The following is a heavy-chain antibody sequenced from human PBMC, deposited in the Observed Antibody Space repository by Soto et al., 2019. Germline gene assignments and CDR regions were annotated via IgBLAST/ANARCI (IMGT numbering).Heavy chain of an antibody. J-gene: IGHJ4*02. Sequence: QVQLVQSGAEVKKPGASVKVSCKVSGYTLTELSMHWVRQAPVKGLEWMGGFDPEDGETIYAQKFQGRVTMTEDTATDTAYMELSSLRSEDTAVYYCANDRSLPVTIFGVAEYYFDYWGQGTLVTVSS. V-gene: IGHV1-24*01. CDR2: FDPEDGET. D-gene: IGHD3-3*01. CDR1: GYTLTELS. CDR3: ANDRSLPVTIFGVAEYYFDY.